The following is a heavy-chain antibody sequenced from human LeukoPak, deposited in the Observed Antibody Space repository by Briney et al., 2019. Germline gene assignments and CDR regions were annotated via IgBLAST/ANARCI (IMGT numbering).Heavy chain of an antibody. J-gene: IGHJ6*02. Sequence: ASVKVSCKASGYTFTSYYMHWVRQAPGQGLEWMGIINPSGGSTNYAQKFQGRVTITADESTSTAYMELSSLRSEDTAVYYCARGREDIVVVVAATRDSYYGMDVWGQGTTVTVSS. CDR1: GYTFTSYY. V-gene: IGHV1-46*01. D-gene: IGHD2-15*01. CDR3: ARGREDIVVVVAATRDSYYGMDV. CDR2: INPSGGST.